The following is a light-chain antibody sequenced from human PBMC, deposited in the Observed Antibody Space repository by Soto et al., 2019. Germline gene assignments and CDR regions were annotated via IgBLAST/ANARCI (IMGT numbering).Light chain of an antibody. Sequence: DIQMTQFPSTLSASVGDRVTITCRASQTLSGWLAWYQQKPGKAPKLLIYDASSLESGVPSRFSGSESGTEFTLTISSLQPDDIATYYCQQYKSLYTFGQGTKLEIK. CDR2: DAS. J-gene: IGKJ2*01. CDR1: QTLSGW. V-gene: IGKV1-5*01. CDR3: QQYKSLYT.